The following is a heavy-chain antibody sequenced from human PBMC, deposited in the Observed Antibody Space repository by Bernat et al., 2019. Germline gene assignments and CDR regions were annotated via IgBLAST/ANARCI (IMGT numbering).Heavy chain of an antibody. V-gene: IGHV3-74*01. J-gene: IGHJ4*02. Sequence: VQLVESGGGLVQPGGSLRLSCAASGFTFSSYWMHWVRQAPGKGLVWVSRINSDGSSTSYADSVKGRFTISRDNAKNTLYLQMNSLRAEDTAVYYCARDKDYGDYDGPLDYWGQGTLVTVSS. D-gene: IGHD4-17*01. CDR2: INSDGSST. CDR3: ARDKDYGDYDGPLDY. CDR1: GFTFSSYW.